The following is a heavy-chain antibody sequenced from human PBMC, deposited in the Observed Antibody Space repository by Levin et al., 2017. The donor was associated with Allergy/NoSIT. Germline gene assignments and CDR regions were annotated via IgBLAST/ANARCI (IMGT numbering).Heavy chain of an antibody. J-gene: IGHJ4*02. D-gene: IGHD3-16*01. CDR1: GFSLSTSGVG. CDR2: IYWNDDK. Sequence: GSGPTLVKPTQTLTLTCTFSGFSLSTSGVGVGWIRQPPGKALEWLALIYWNDDKRYSPSLKSRLTITKDTSKNQVVLTMTNMDPVDTATYYCAHRLPSPTSSVFDYWGQGTLVTVSS. V-gene: IGHV2-5*01. CDR3: AHRLPSPTSSVFDY.